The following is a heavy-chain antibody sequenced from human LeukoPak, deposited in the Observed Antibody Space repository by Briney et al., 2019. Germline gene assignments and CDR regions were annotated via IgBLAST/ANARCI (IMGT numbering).Heavy chain of an antibody. CDR3: AKDLVVVNDAFDI. D-gene: IGHD3-22*01. Sequence: PGGSLRLSCAASGFTFSSYAMSWVRQAPGKWLEWVSAISGSGGSTYYADSVKGRFTISRDNSKNTLYLQMNSLRAEDTAVYYCAKDLVVVNDAFDIWGQGTMVTVSS. V-gene: IGHV3-23*01. CDR1: GFTFSSYA. J-gene: IGHJ3*02. CDR2: ISGSGGST.